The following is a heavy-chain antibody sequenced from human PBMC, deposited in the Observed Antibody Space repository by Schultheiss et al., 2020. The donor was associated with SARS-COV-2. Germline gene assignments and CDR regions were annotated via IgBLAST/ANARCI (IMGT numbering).Heavy chain of an antibody. Sequence: GGSLRLSCAASGFTFSNAWMNWVRQAPGKGLEWVGRIKSKTDGGTTDYAAPVKGRFTISRDDSKNTLYLQMNSLRDEDTAMYYCARGPHYYDSSGYYGDDAFDIWGQGTMVTVSS. V-gene: IGHV3-15*07. CDR2: IKSKTDGGTT. D-gene: IGHD3-22*01. J-gene: IGHJ3*02. CDR3: ARGPHYYDSSGYYGDDAFDI. CDR1: GFTFSNAW.